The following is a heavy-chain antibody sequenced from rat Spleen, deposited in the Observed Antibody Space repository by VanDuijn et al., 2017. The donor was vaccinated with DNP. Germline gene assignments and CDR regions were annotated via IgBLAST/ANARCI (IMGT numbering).Heavy chain of an antibody. Sequence: EVQLVESGGGLVQPGRSLKLSCAASGFTFSNYDMAWVRQAPTTGLEWVASINTNGGSPYYRDSLKGRFTVSRDNTKSTLYLQMDSLKSEDTATYYCARRDTTAQTFDYWGQGVMVTVSS. V-gene: IGHV5-25*01. CDR1: GFTFSNYD. CDR3: ARRDTTAQTFDY. CDR2: INTNGGSP. D-gene: IGHD1-6*01. J-gene: IGHJ2*01.